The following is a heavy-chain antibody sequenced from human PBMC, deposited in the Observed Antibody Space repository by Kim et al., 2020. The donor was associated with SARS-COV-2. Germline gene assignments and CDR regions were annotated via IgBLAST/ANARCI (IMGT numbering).Heavy chain of an antibody. J-gene: IGHJ4*02. CDR1: GFTFSDHN. V-gene: IGHV3-72*01. Sequence: GGSLRLSCAASGFTFSDHNLDWVRQAPGKGLEWVGRSRNKADSYTTEYAASVKGRFTVSRDDLKNSVYLQMNSLKSEDTAVYYCTAGYCGGGGCSSFGYWGQGTLVSVSS. D-gene: IGHD2-15*01. CDR2: SRNKADSYTT. CDR3: TAGYCGGGGCSSFGY.